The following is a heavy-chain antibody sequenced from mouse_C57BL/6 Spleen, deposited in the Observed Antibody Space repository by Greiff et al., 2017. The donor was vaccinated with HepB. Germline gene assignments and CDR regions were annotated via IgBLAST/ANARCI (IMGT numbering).Heavy chain of an antibody. J-gene: IGHJ4*01. CDR1: GFTFSDFY. V-gene: IGHV7-1*01. D-gene: IGHD2-2*01. CDR2: SRNKANDYTT. Sequence: EVNVVESGGGLVQSGRSLRLSCATSGFTFSDFYMEWVRQAPGKGLEWIAASRNKANDYTTDYSASVKGRFIVSRYTSQIILYLQIDALRAEDTTIEYCARDARDGDDEESYAMDYWGQGTSVTVSS. CDR3: ARDARDGDDEESYAMDY.